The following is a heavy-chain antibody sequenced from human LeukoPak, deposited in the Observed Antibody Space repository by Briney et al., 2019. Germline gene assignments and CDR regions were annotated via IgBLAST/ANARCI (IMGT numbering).Heavy chain of an antibody. CDR2: VTANGGAT. V-gene: IGHV3-23*01. J-gene: IGHJ4*02. Sequence: GGSLRLSCAASGFTFNNYAMNWVRQAPGKGLEWSSTVTANGGATYYANSVKVRFTISRDNSKNTLFLQMNSLRAEDTAVYYCTKRDICSGGGCPFDYWGQGTLVTVSS. CDR1: GFTFNNYA. D-gene: IGHD2-15*01. CDR3: TKRDICSGGGCPFDY.